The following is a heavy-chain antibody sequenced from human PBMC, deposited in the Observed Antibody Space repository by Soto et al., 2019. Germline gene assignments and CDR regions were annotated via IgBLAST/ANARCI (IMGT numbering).Heavy chain of an antibody. CDR1: GGSISSGGYS. J-gene: IGHJ4*02. CDR2: MYHSGST. V-gene: IGHV4-30-2*01. Sequence: QLQLQESGSGLVKPSQTLSLTCAVSGGSISSGGYSWSWIRQPPGKGLEWIGYMYHSGSTYYNPSLKSRVTISIDRSKKQFSPKMSSVTDADTAVYYCARAPDYWGPGILVTVSS. CDR3: ARAPDY.